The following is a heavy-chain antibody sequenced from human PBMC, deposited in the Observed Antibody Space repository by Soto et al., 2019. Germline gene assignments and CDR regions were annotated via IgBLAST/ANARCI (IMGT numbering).Heavy chain of an antibody. V-gene: IGHV4-39*01. CDR1: GGSISSSSYY. CDR2: IYYSGST. CDR3: ARLTVRSYGMDV. Sequence: PSETLSLTCTVPGGSISSSSYYWGWIRQPPGKGLEWIGSIYYSGSTYYNPSLKSRVTISVDTSKNQFSLKLSSVTAADTAVYYCARLTVRSYGMDVWGQGTTVTVSS. J-gene: IGHJ6*02. D-gene: IGHD1-1*01.